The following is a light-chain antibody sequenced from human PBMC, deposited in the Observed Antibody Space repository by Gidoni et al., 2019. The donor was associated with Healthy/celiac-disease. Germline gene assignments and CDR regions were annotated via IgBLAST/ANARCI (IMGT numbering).Light chain of an antibody. CDR3: QAWDSSTVV. J-gene: IGLJ2*01. CDR1: KVGDKY. V-gene: IGLV3-1*01. CDR2: QDS. Sequence: SYELTQPPSVSVSPGQTASITCSGVKVGDKYACWYQQKPGQSPVLVIYQDSKRPSGIPERFSGSNSGNTATLTISGTQAMDEADYYCQAWDSSTVVFGGGTKLTVL.